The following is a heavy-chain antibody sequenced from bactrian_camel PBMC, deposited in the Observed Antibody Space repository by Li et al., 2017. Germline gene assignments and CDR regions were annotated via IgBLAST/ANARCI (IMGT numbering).Heavy chain of an antibody. J-gene: IGHJ4*01. CDR3: AADERWYCRDMNQSSDYKY. D-gene: IGHD6*01. Sequence: QLVESGGGSVQAGGSLRLSCAASGGTYSHYCMAWFRQGPGKEREGVAIIDSSDGSTGYADSVKGRFTISQDNAKSTVYLQMNSLKPEDTHMYYCAADERWYCRDMNQSSDYKYWGQGTQVTVS. CDR2: IDSSDGST. V-gene: IGHV3S25*01. CDR1: GGTYSHYC.